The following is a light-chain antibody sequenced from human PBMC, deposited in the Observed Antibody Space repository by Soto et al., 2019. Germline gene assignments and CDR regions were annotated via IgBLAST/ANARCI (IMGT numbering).Light chain of an antibody. Sequence: EIVLTQSPGTLSLSPCERATLSCRASQSLPRTYLAWYQHTPGQAPRLLIDATSSRASGIPDRLSGSGSGSDFTLTNNGVEPEDRAVYYCQKYGGSPLVTFGPGTKGDI. CDR3: QKYGGSPLVT. V-gene: IGKV3-20*01. J-gene: IGKJ3*01. CDR2: ATS. CDR1: QSLPRTY.